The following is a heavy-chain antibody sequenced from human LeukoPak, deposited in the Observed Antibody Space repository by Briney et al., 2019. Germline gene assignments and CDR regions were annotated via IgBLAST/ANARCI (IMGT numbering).Heavy chain of an antibody. CDR3: ARALSSSWYAAY. CDR1: GFTFSSSA. V-gene: IGHV3-23*01. D-gene: IGHD6-13*01. CDR2: ISASGGST. Sequence: GGSLRLSCAASGFTFSSSAMSWVRQVPGKGLEWVSGISASGGSTSYADSVKGRFTISRDNSKSTLFLQMNSLRTEDTAVYYCARALSSSWYAAYWGQGTLVTVSS. J-gene: IGHJ4*02.